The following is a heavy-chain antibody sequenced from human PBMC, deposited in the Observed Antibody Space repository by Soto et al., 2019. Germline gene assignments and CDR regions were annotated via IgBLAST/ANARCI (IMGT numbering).Heavy chain of an antibody. D-gene: IGHD2-15*01. CDR1: GGSMSSFY. Sequence: PSETLSLTCTVSGGSMSSFYWSWIRQPPGKGPEWIGNVFYSGSTIYNPSLKSRVTISVDTSKSQFSLKLSSVTAADTAVYYCAKEICDPNGCYGRWLDPWGQGTLVTVSS. V-gene: IGHV4-59*01. CDR2: VFYSGST. CDR3: AKEICDPNGCYGRWLDP. J-gene: IGHJ5*02.